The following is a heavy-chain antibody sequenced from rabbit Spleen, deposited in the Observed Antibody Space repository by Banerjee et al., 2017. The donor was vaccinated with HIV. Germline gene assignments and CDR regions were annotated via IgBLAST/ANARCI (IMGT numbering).Heavy chain of an antibody. D-gene: IGHD8-1*01. CDR2: IYTYYGST. V-gene: IGHV1S45*01. J-gene: IGHJ6*01. CDR1: EFGFSSYYM. CDR3: ARDTGSSFSTYGMDL. Sequence: QEQLVESGGGLVQPGGSLKLSCKASEFGFSSYYMNWVRQAPGKGLEWIGCIYTYYGSTYYASWAKGRFTISKTSSTTVTLQMTSLTVADTATYFCARDTGSSFSTYGMDLWGQGTLVTVS.